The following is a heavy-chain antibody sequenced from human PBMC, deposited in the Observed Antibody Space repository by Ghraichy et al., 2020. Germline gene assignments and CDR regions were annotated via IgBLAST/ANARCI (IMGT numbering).Heavy chain of an antibody. D-gene: IGHD3-10*01. J-gene: IGHJ4*02. CDR3: ARDPKGSGYFAY. Sequence: SQTLSLTCTVSGGSISSGGYYWSWIRQHPGKGLEWIGYIYYSGSTYYNPSLKSRVTISVDTSKNQFSLKLSSVTAADTAVYYCARDPKGSGYFAYWGQGTLVTVSS. CDR1: GGSISSGGYY. V-gene: IGHV4-31*03. CDR2: IYYSGST.